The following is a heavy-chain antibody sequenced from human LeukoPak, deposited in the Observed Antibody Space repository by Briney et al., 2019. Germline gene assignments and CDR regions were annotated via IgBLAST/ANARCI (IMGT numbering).Heavy chain of an antibody. Sequence: GGSLRLSCAASGFTFSSYSMNWVRQAPGKGLEWVSYISSSGSTIYYADSVKGRFTISRDNAKNSLYLQMNSLRAEDTAVYYCARGVYYDILTGYSDDAFDIWGQGTMVTVSS. CDR3: ARGVYYDILTGYSDDAFDI. V-gene: IGHV3-48*04. CDR1: GFTFSSYS. J-gene: IGHJ3*02. D-gene: IGHD3-9*01. CDR2: ISSSGSTI.